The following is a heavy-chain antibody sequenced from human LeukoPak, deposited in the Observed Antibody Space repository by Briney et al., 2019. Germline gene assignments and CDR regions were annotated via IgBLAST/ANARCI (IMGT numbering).Heavy chain of an antibody. CDR3: ARGTLGYCSGGSCPHHDTFDI. J-gene: IGHJ3*02. D-gene: IGHD2-15*01. V-gene: IGHV1-46*01. CDR1: EYTFTSYY. CDR2: INPSGGST. Sequence: GASVKVSCKASEYTFTSYYMHWVRQAPGQGLEWMGIINPSGGSTSYAQKFKGRVTVTRDTSTSTVYMELSSLRSEDTAVYYCARGTLGYCSGGSCPHHDTFDIWGQGTMVTVSS.